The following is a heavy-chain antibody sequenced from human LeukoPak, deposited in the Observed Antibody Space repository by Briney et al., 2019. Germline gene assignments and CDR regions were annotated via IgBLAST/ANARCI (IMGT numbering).Heavy chain of an antibody. CDR3: AKDCYYYDSSGYYGGIDY. J-gene: IGHJ4*02. D-gene: IGHD3-22*01. CDR1: GFTFSSYG. V-gene: IGHV3-30*02. CDR2: IRYDGSNK. Sequence: PGGSLRLSCAASGFTFSSYGMHWVRLAPGKGLEWVAFIRYDGSNKYYADSVKGRFTISRDNSKNTLYLQMNSLRAEDTAVYYCAKDCYYYDSSGYYGGIDYWGQGTLVTVSS.